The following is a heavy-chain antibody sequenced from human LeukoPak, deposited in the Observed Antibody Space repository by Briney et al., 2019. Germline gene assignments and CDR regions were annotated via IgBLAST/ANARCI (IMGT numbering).Heavy chain of an antibody. D-gene: IGHD3-10*01. CDR3: ARLLRCYGSGSPKYYFDY. V-gene: IGHV4-39*01. CDR1: GGSISSSSYY. Sequence: SETLSLTCTVSGGSISSSSYYWAWIRQPPGKGLEWIGNIYYSGSTYYNPSLKSRVTISVDTSKNQFSLKLSSLTAADTAVYYCARLLRCYGSGSPKYYFDYWGQGTLVTVSS. CDR2: IYYSGST. J-gene: IGHJ4*02.